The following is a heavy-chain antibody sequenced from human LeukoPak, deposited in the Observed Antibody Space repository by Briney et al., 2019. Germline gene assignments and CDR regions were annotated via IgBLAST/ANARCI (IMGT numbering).Heavy chain of an antibody. CDR1: GYTFTSYG. CDR3: ARDSSSRAEYFQH. J-gene: IGHJ1*01. D-gene: IGHD6-13*01. Sequence: ASVKVSCKASGYTFTSYGISWVRQAPGQGLEWMGIINPSGGSTSYTQKFQGRVTMTRDTSTSTVYMELSSLRSEDTAVYYCARDSSSRAEYFQHWGQGTLVTVSS. V-gene: IGHV1-46*01. CDR2: INPSGGST.